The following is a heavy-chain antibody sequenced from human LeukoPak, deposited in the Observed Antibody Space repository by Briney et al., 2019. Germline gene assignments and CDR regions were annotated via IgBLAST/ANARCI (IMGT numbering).Heavy chain of an antibody. CDR3: ARGRMITFGGPPGYYFDY. V-gene: IGHV4-38-2*02. CDR2: IYHSGST. Sequence: PSETLSLTCTVSGYSISSDYYWGWIRQPPGKGLEWIGTIYHSGSTYYNPSLKSRVTISLDTSRNHFSLRLSSVTAADTAVYYCARGRMITFGGPPGYYFDYWGQGTLVTVSS. J-gene: IGHJ4*02. D-gene: IGHD3-16*01. CDR1: GYSISSDYY.